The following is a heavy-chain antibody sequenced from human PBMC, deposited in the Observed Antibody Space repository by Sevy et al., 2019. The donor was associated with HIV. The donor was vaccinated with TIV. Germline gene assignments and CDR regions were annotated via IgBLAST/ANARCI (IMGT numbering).Heavy chain of an antibody. D-gene: IGHD3-3*01. CDR3: ARPFGDFRWVYFDY. CDR2: INHSGST. J-gene: IGHJ4*02. Sequence: SETLSLTCAVYGGSFSGYYWSWIRQPPGKGLEWIGEINHSGSTNYNPSLKSRVTISVDTSKNQFSLKLSSVTAADTAVYYCARPFGDFRWVYFDYWGQGTLVTVSS. CDR1: GGSFSGYY. V-gene: IGHV4-34*01.